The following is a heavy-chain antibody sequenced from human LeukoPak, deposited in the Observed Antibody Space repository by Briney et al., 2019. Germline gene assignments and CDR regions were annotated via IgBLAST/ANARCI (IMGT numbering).Heavy chain of an antibody. J-gene: IGHJ4*02. D-gene: IGHD3-10*01. Sequence: GGSLRLSCAASGFTFDDYGMSWVRQAPGKGLGWVSGMNWNGVSTGYADSVKGRFTISRGNAKNSLYLQMNSLRAHDTALYYCARDRGWFGATDYWGQGALVTVSS. CDR1: GFTFDDYG. CDR2: MNWNGVST. V-gene: IGHV3-20*04. CDR3: ARDRGWFGATDY.